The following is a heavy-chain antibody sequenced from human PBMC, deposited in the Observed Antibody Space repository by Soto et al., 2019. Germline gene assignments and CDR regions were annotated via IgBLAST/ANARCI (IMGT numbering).Heavy chain of an antibody. J-gene: IGHJ4*02. Sequence: SETLSLTCTVSGDSVSSSSLYWVWVRQPPGKGLEWLGSLQYSGKSLYNPSLRSRLTTSADTSKNQFSLKLSSVTAADTAVYYCARDPLPGYCSGGSCRPEYYFDYWGQGTLVTVSS. CDR2: LQYSGKS. V-gene: IGHV4-39*02. CDR1: GDSVSSSSLY. CDR3: ARDPLPGYCSGGSCRPEYYFDY. D-gene: IGHD2-15*01.